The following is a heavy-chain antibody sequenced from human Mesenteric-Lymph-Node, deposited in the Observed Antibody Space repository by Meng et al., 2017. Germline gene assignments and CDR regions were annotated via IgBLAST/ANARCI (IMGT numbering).Heavy chain of an antibody. D-gene: IGHD4-17*01. CDR2: IYYSGST. Sequence: SETLSLTCTVSGYFIRDGYYWGWIRQPPGKGLEWIGYIYYSGSTNYNPSLKSRVTISVDTSKNQFSLKLSSVTAADTAVYYCARGDYAPEYYYYGMDVWGQGTTVTVSS. J-gene: IGHJ6*02. V-gene: IGHV4-61*08. CDR3: ARGDYAPEYYYYGMDV. CDR1: GYFIRDGYY.